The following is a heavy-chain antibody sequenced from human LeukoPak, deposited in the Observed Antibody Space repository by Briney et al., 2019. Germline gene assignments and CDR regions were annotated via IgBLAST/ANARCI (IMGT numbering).Heavy chain of an antibody. CDR1: GFTFSSYG. CDR3: AKDLGYCSGGSCYSSSYYFDY. Sequence: PGGSLRLSCAASGFTFSSYGMHWGRQAPGKGLEGVAFIWYDGSNKYYADSVKGPFTISRDNSKNTQYLQMNSLRPEDTAVYYCAKDLGYCSGGSCYSSSYYFDYWGQGTLVTVSS. D-gene: IGHD2-15*01. CDR2: IWYDGSNK. J-gene: IGHJ4*02. V-gene: IGHV3-30*02.